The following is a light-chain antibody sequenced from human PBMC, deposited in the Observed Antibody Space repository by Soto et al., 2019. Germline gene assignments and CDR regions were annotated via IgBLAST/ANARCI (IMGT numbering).Light chain of an antibody. V-gene: IGKV1-33*01. CDR2: DAS. CDR1: QDISNY. Sequence: DIQMTQSPSSLSASVGDRVTITCQASQDISNYLNWYQQKPGKAPKLLIYDASNLETGVPSRFSGSGSGTDFTFTISSLLPEDIVTYYCQQYDNLPPLTFGGGTKVEIK. J-gene: IGKJ4*01. CDR3: QQYDNLPPLT.